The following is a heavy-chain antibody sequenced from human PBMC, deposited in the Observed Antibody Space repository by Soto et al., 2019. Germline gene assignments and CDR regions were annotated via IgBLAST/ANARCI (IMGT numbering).Heavy chain of an antibody. D-gene: IGHD5-12*01. V-gene: IGHV4-59*01. Sequence: SETLSLTCTFSYGSIITYYWSWIRQPPGRSLEWIGHIYYTGSPTYNPSLKSRVTISENTSKKTVTLTLISVTAEDTAVYYCARSRSTRQPFDYWGRGTLVTVSS. CDR1: YGSIITYY. CDR3: ARSRSTRQPFDY. CDR2: IYYTGSP. J-gene: IGHJ4*02.